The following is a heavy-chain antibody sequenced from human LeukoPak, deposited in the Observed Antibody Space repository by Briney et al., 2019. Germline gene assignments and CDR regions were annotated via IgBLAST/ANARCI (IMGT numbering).Heavy chain of an antibody. Sequence: KPSETLSLTCTVSGYSISSGYYWGWIRQPPGKGLEWIGSIYHSGSTYYNPSLKSRVTISVDTSKNQFSLKLSSVTAADTAVYYCARLGNFLTPRYGYGPAKSYYYYYYMDVWGKGTTVTISS. CDR3: ARLGNFLTPRYGYGPAKSYYYYYYMDV. CDR2: IYHSGST. V-gene: IGHV4-38-2*02. J-gene: IGHJ6*03. CDR1: GYSISSGYY. D-gene: IGHD5-18*01.